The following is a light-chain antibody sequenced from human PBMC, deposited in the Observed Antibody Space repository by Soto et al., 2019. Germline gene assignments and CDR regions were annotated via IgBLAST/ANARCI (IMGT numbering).Light chain of an antibody. Sequence: DIQMTQSPSSLSASVGDRVTITCRASQGISSYLAWFQQKPGKAPKSLIYGASTLQSGVPSKFSGSASGTDFTLTISSLQPEDSATYYCLQYNSYPLTFGGGTKVE. CDR3: LQYNSYPLT. V-gene: IGKV1-16*02. CDR2: GAS. J-gene: IGKJ4*01. CDR1: QGISSY.